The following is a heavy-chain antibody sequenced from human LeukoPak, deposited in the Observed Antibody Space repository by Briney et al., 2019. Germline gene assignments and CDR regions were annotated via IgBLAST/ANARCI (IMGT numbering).Heavy chain of an antibody. V-gene: IGHV4-39*01. Sequence: PSETLSLTCSLSGGSIISSSYYWAWIRQPPEMGLEWIGSIYYSGITYYNSSLKSRATVSVDTSRNQFFLHLISVTAADTAVYYCARRNGHSWDVGNWFDPWGQGTLVTVSS. D-gene: IGHD6-13*01. CDR2: IYYSGIT. CDR3: ARRNGHSWDVGNWFDP. J-gene: IGHJ5*02. CDR1: GGSIISSSYY.